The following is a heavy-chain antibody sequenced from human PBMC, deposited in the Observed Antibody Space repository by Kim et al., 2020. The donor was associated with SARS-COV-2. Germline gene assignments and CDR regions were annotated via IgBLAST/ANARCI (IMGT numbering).Heavy chain of an antibody. CDR1: GGSFSGYY. D-gene: IGHD3-10*01. V-gene: IGHV4-34*01. Sequence: SETLSLTCAVYGGSFSGYYWSWIRQPPGKGLEWIGEINHSGSTNYNPSLKSRVTISVDTSKNQFSLKLSSVTAADTAVYYCARGSWDYYGSGSYPLYYYSGMDVWGQGTTVTVSS. J-gene: IGHJ6*02. CDR2: INHSGST. CDR3: ARGSWDYYGSGSYPLYYYSGMDV.